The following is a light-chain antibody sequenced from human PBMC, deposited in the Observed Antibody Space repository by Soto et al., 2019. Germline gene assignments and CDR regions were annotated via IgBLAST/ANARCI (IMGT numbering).Light chain of an antibody. CDR3: SSYTGSSTLV. V-gene: IGLV2-14*01. J-gene: IGLJ3*02. Sequence: QSALTQPASVSGSPGQSITISFTGTSSDVGGYNYVSWYQQHPGKAPKLMIYEVSNRPSGVSNRFSGSKSGNTASLTISGLQAEDEADYYCSSYTGSSTLVFGGGTELTVL. CDR1: SSDVGGYNY. CDR2: EVS.